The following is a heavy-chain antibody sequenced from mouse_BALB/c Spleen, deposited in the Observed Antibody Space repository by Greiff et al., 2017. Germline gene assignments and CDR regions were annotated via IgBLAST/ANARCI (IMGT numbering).Heavy chain of an antibody. CDR2: ISSGGGST. D-gene: IGHD1-2*01. Sequence: DVHLVESGGGLVKPGGSLKLSCAASGFAFSSYDMSWVRQTPEKRLEWVAYISSGGGSTYYPDTVKGRFTISRDNAKNTLYLQMSSLKSEDTAMYYCARLRPFDYWGQGTTLTVSS. V-gene: IGHV5-12-1*01. J-gene: IGHJ2*01. CDR3: ARLRPFDY. CDR1: GFAFSSYD.